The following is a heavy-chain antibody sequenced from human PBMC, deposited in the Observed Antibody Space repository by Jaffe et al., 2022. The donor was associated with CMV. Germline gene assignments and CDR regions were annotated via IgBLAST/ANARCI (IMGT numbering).Heavy chain of an antibody. CDR1: GGSISSSNW. J-gene: IGHJ4*02. CDR3: ARDRSRERYDILTGYYREYYFDY. D-gene: IGHD3-9*01. V-gene: IGHV4-4*02. CDR2: IYHSGST. Sequence: QVQLQESGPGLVKPSGTLSLTCAVSGGSISSSNWWSWVRQPPGKGLEWIGEIYHSGSTNYNPSLKSRVTISVDKSKNQFSLKLSSVTAADTAVYYCARDRSRERYDILTGYYREYYFDYWGQGTLVTVSS.